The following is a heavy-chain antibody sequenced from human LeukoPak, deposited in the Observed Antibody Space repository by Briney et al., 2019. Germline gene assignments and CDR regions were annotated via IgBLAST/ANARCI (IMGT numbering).Heavy chain of an antibody. Sequence: PGGSLRLSCAASGFTFSNYWMHWVRQVPGKGLVWVSCINTDESRTNYADSVKGRFTISRDNSKNTLYLQMNSLRAEDTAVYYCAKDRASGSGSYSYRGFDYWGQGTLVTVSS. CDR3: AKDRASGSGSYSYRGFDY. J-gene: IGHJ4*02. CDR1: GFTFSNYW. CDR2: INTDESRT. V-gene: IGHV3-74*01. D-gene: IGHD6-19*01.